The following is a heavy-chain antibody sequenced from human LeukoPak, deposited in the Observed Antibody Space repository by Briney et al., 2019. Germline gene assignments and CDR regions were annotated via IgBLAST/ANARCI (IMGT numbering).Heavy chain of an antibody. V-gene: IGHV3-23*01. J-gene: IGHJ4*02. Sequence: GGSLRLSCAASGFTFSNYAMSWVRQAPGKGLEWVSDISGSGGSTYYADSVKGRFTISRDNSKSTLYLQVNSLRAEDTAVYYCAKDPDTAIVGYFDYWGQGTLVTVYS. CDR1: GFTFSNYA. D-gene: IGHD5-18*01. CDR3: AKDPDTAIVGYFDY. CDR2: ISGSGGST.